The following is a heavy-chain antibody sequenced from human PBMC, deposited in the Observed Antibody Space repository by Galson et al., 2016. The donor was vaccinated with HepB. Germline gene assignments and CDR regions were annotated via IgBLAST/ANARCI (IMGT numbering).Heavy chain of an antibody. D-gene: IGHD3-9*01. CDR3: EGQQHYDILTGYWFDS. CDR2: IYPGNSDI. CDR1: GYIFTTYW. J-gene: IGHJ5*01. Sequence: QSGAEVKKPGESLKISCKASGYIFTTYWIAWVRQMPGKGLEWMGIIYPGNSDIKYSPSFQGQVTISADKSITTAYLQWSSLKASDTAMYYCEGQQHYDILTGYWFDSWGQGTLVTVSS. V-gene: IGHV5-51*01.